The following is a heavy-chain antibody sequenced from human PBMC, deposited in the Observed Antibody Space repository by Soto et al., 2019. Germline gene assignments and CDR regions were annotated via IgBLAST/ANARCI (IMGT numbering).Heavy chain of an antibody. D-gene: IGHD5-18*01. CDR3: AREGSWDSGYSYGKKEYYFDY. CDR2: ISFSGAT. CDR1: GVSITSYF. V-gene: IGHV4-59*01. Sequence: SETLSLTCTVSGVSITSYFWSWIRQTPGKGLDWIGSISFSGATYSNPSLKGRAALAVDTSENHLSLTLSSVTAADTAVYYCAREGSWDSGYSYGKKEYYFDYWGHGTLVTVSS. J-gene: IGHJ4*01.